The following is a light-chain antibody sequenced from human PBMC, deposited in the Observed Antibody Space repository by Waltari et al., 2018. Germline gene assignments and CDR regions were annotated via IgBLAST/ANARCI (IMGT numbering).Light chain of an antibody. CDR1: SSDVGSYTF. V-gene: IGLV2-23*01. Sequence: QSALTQPASVSGSPGQSITISCTGSSSDVGSYTFFSWYQQHPGKAPQLMIYGGSQRPSGVSNRLSGSKSGNTASLTISGLRAEDEADYYCCSYAGSSPHVIFGGGTKLTVL. CDR2: GGS. J-gene: IGLJ2*01. CDR3: CSYAGSSPHVI.